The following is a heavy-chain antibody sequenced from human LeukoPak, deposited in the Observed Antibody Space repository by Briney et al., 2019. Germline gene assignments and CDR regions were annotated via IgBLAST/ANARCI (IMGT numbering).Heavy chain of an antibody. V-gene: IGHV3-9*01. J-gene: IGHJ4*02. CDR3: AKAPRWSSSSTSYFDY. CDR2: ISWNRGSI. D-gene: IGHD6-6*01. CDR1: GFTFDDYA. Sequence: GRSLRLSCAASGFTFDDYAMHWVRQAPGKGLEWVSGISWNRGSIGYADSVKGRFTISRDNAKNSLYLQMNSLRAEDTALYYCAKAPRWSSSSTSYFDYWGQGTLVTVSS.